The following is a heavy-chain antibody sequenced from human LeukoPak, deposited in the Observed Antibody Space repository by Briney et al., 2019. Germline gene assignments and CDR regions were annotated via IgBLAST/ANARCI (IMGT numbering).Heavy chain of an antibody. J-gene: IGHJ4*02. V-gene: IGHV4-4*07. CDR2: IYISGPT. CDR1: GASISAYY. CDR3: ARDDDGRGYPDY. Sequence: PSETLSLTYVVSGASISAYYWYWIRQPAGKGLEWIGRIYISGPTNYNPSLKSRVTMSLDTSKNQLSLKLRSVTAADTAVYYCARDDDGRGYPDYWGQGTLVTVSP. D-gene: IGHD3-22*01.